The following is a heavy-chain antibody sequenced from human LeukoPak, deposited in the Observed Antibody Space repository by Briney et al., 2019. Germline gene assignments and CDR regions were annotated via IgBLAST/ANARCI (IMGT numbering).Heavy chain of an antibody. Sequence: SETLSLTCAVYGGSFNGYYWSWIRQPSGKGLEWIGEINHSGSTNYNPSLKSRVTISVDTSKNQFSLKLSSVTAADTAVYYCARLYYDFWSGYYNDYWGQGTLVTVSS. CDR3: ARLYYDFWSGYYNDY. D-gene: IGHD3-3*01. CDR2: INHSGST. J-gene: IGHJ4*02. V-gene: IGHV4-34*01. CDR1: GGSFNGYY.